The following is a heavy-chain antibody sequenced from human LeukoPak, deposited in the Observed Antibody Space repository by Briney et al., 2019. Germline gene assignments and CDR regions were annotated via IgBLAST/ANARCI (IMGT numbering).Heavy chain of an antibody. Sequence: SETLSLTCTVSGGSISSYTYYWGWVRQPPGKGLDWLGHIYYSGSTFYNPSLKSRVTISVDTSKNQFSLKLSSVTAADTAVYYCARAAAAHFDYWGQGTLVTVSS. D-gene: IGHD2-2*01. V-gene: IGHV4-39*07. CDR2: IYYSGST. CDR3: ARAAAAHFDY. CDR1: GGSISSYTYY. J-gene: IGHJ4*02.